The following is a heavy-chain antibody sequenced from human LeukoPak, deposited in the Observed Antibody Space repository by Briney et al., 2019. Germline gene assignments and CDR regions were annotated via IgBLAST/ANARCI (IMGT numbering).Heavy chain of an antibody. Sequence: PGGSLRLSCGASGFTFSDYYMSWIRQAPGKGLEWVSYISSSGTTIYYADSVKGRFTISRDNAKNSLYLQMNSLRAEDTAVYYCARRRDSGSLQHFDYWGQGTLVTVSS. CDR1: GFTFSDYY. D-gene: IGHD1-26*01. V-gene: IGHV3-11*01. J-gene: IGHJ4*02. CDR3: ARRRDSGSLQHFDY. CDR2: ISSSGTTI.